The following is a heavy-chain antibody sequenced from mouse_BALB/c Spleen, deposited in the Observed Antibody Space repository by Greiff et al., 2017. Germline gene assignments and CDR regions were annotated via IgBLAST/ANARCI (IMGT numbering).Heavy chain of an antibody. J-gene: IGHJ4*01. D-gene: IGHD1-1*01. CDR3: ARWGYGSSYGDYYAMDY. CDR1: GYAFSSYW. Sequence: QVQLQQSGAELVRPGSSVKISCKASGYAFSSYWMNWVKQRPGQGLEWIGQIYPGDGDTNYNGKFKGKATLTADKSSSTAYMQLSSLTSEDSAVYFCARWGYGSSYGDYYAMDYWGQGTSVTVSS. CDR2: IYPGDGDT. V-gene: IGHV1-80*01.